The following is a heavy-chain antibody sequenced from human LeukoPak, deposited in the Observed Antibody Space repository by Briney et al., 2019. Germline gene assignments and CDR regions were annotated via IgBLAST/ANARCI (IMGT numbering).Heavy chain of an antibody. CDR3: ARGNDSSGYYYFFDY. V-gene: IGHV3-64*01. D-gene: IGHD3-22*01. CDR2: ISTNGGST. Sequence: GGSLRLSCAASGFTFSRYAMHRVRQAPGKGLGYVSAISTNGGSTYYASSVKGRFTISRDNSKNTLYLQMVNLRPEDMAVYYCARGNDSSGYYYFFDYWAREPWSPSPQ. CDR1: GFTFSRYA. J-gene: IGHJ4*02.